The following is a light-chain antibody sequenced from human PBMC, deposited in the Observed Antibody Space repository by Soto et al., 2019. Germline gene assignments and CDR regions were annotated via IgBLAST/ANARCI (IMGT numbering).Light chain of an antibody. CDR1: QSFASY. V-gene: IGKV3-11*01. J-gene: IGKJ5*01. Sequence: EIVLTQSPATLSLSPGERVTLSCRASQSFASYLAWYQQKPGQAPRLLIYDASKRATGIPARFSGRGSGTEFTLTISSLEPEDFAVYYCQQRRNWPPVITFGQGTRLEIK. CDR3: QQRRNWPPVIT. CDR2: DAS.